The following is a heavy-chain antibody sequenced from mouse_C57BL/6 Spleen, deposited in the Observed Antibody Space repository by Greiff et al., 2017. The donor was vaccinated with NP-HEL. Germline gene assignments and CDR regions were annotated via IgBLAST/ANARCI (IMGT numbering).Heavy chain of an antibody. J-gene: IGHJ4*01. CDR3: ARSGYYGSSYGAMDY. CDR1: GYAFSSSW. Sequence: QVQLQQSGPELVKPGASVKISCKASGYAFSSSWMNWVKQRPGKGLEWIGRIYPGDGVTNYNGKFKGKATLTVDKSSSPAYMQLSSLTSEDSAVYFCARSGYYGSSYGAMDYWGQGTSVTVSS. V-gene: IGHV1-82*01. D-gene: IGHD1-1*01. CDR2: IYPGDGVT.